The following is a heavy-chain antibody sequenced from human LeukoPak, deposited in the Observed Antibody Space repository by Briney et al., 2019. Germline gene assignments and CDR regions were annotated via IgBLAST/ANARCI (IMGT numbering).Heavy chain of an antibody. J-gene: IGHJ4*02. D-gene: IGHD4-23*01. CDR2: IDSDGSRT. V-gene: IGHV3-74*01. Sequence: GGSLRLSCAASGFTFSGYWMHWVRQAPGKGLVWVSRIDSDGSRTTYAHSVKGRFTISRDNAKNTLYLQMNSLRAEDTAVYYCARTYGGFDYWGQGTLVTVSS. CDR1: GFTFSGYW. CDR3: ARTYGGFDY.